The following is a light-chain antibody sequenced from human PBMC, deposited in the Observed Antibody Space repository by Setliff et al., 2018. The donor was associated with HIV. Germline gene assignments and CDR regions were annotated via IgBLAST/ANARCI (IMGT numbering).Light chain of an antibody. Sequence: QSALTQPPSASGSPGQSVTISCTGTSGDVGGYNYVSWYQQYPGKAPKLLIHEVTKRPSGVPDRFAGSKSGNTASLNVSGLQAEDEADYYCSSYAGNKGDVFGTGTKVTVL. CDR2: EVT. CDR3: SSYAGNKGDV. V-gene: IGLV2-8*01. J-gene: IGLJ1*01. CDR1: SGDVGGYNY.